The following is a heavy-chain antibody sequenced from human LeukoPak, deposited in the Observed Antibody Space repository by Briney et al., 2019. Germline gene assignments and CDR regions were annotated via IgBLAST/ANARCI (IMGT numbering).Heavy chain of an antibody. D-gene: IGHD3-16*01. V-gene: IGHV4-59*01. J-gene: IGHJ6*02. CDR1: GGSISSYY. Sequence: SETLSLTCTVSGGSISSYYWSWIRQPPGKGLEWIGYIYYSGSTNYNPSLKSRVTISVDTSKNQFSLKLSSVTAADTAVYYCARGLRNYYYGMDVWGQGTTVTVSS. CDR2: IYYSGST. CDR3: ARGLRNYYYGMDV.